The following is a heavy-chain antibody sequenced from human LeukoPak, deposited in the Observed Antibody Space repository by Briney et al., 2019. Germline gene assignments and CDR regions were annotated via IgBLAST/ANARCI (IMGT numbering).Heavy chain of an antibody. CDR1: GFIFSSFA. Sequence: GRSLRLSCAASGFIFSSFAMHWARQAPGKGLEWVAVISYDGSNKYYADSVKGRFTSSRDNSKNTLYLQMNSLRAEDTAVYYCAKSNAQWLANNWFDPWGQGTLVTVSS. V-gene: IGHV3-30*18. CDR2: ISYDGSNK. CDR3: AKSNAQWLANNWFDP. J-gene: IGHJ5*02. D-gene: IGHD6-19*01.